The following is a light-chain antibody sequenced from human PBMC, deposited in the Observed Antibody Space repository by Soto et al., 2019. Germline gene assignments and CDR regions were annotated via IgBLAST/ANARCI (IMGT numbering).Light chain of an antibody. Sequence: QSVLTQPPSVSAAPGQKVTISCSGSSSIIGNNYVSWYQQLPGTAPKLLIYDNNKRPSGIPDRFSGSKSGTSATLGITGLQTGDEADYYCGTWDSSLSAWVFGGGPKLTVL. CDR1: SSIIGNNY. V-gene: IGLV1-51*01. CDR2: DNN. J-gene: IGLJ3*02. CDR3: GTWDSSLSAWV.